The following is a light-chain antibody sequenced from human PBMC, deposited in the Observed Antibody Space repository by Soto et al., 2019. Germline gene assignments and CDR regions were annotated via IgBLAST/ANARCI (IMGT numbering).Light chain of an antibody. CDR1: NSDIANNY. CDR2: RDS. CDR3: AAWDNSLSGCVK. V-gene: IGLV1-47*01. J-gene: IGLJ2*01. Sequence: QSVVTQPPSASGTPGQRVTISCSGGNSDIANNYVYWYQQLPGTAPKLLIYRDSQRPSGVPDRFSGSKSGTSASLAISGLRAEDEADYYCAAWDNSLSGCVKFGGGTKLTVL.